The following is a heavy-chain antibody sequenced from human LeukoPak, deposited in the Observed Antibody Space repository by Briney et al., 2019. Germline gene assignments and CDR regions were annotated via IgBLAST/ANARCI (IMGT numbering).Heavy chain of an antibody. V-gene: IGHV1-2*02. J-gene: IGHJ3*02. Sequence: ASVKVSCNASGYTFTGYYMHWVRQAPGQGLEWMGWINPNSGGTNYAQKFQGRVTMIRGTSISTAYMELSRLRSDDTAVYYCARDGDNAFDIWGQGTMVTVSS. CDR1: GYTFTGYY. CDR2: INPNSGGT. D-gene: IGHD3-3*01. CDR3: ARDGDNAFDI.